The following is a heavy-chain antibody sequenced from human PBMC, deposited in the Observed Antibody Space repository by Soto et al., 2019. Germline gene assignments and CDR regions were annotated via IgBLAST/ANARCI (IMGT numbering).Heavy chain of an antibody. D-gene: IGHD3-3*01. J-gene: IGHJ4*02. CDR3: AREKSGYYDY. V-gene: IGHV1-8*01. Sequence: QVQLVQSGAEVKKPGASVKVSCKASGYTVTSYDINWVRQATGQGLEWMGWMNPNSGNTGYAQKFQGKVTMTRSTSISTAYMEMSSLRAEDTAVYYCAREKSGYYDYWGQGTLVTVSS. CDR1: GYTVTSYD. CDR2: MNPNSGNT.